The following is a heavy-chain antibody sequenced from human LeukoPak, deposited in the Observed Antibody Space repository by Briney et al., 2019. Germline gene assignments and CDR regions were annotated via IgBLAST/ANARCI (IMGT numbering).Heavy chain of an antibody. CDR1: GFIFSSYG. CDR3: AKEFCGGDCYSGNIDAFDI. J-gene: IGHJ3*02. V-gene: IGHV3-30*18. Sequence: GGSLRLSCAASGFIFSSYGMHWVRQAPGKGLEWVAVISYDGSNKYFADSVKGRFTISRDNSKNTLYLQMNSLRAEDTAVYFCAKEFCGGDCYSGNIDAFDIWGQGTMVTVSS. D-gene: IGHD2-21*02. CDR2: ISYDGSNK.